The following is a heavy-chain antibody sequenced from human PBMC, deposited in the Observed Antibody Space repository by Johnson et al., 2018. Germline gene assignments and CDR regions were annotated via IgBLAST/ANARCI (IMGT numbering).Heavy chain of an antibody. Sequence: QVQLVQSGAEVKKPGSSVKVSCKASGGTFSSYAISWVRQAPGQALEWMGGIIPIFGTANYAQKFQGRVTITADESTSPAYMELSSLRSEDTAVYYCARATYYYDSSGEVEYFQHWGQGTLVTVSS. D-gene: IGHD3-22*01. CDR2: IIPIFGTA. CDR3: ARATYYYDSSGEVEYFQH. J-gene: IGHJ1*01. V-gene: IGHV1-69*01. CDR1: GGTFSSYA.